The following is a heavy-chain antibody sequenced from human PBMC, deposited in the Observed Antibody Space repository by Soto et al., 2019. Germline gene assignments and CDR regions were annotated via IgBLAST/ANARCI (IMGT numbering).Heavy chain of an antibody. Sequence: SGPTLVNPTQTLTLTCTLSGISLSTSGVGLGWIRQTPGKALEWLALVYWNDDKHYSPSLKSRLTITKDTSKNQAILTMTNMDPVDTATYYCARGMATLPVFAFDIWGQGTVVTVSS. CDR2: VYWNDDK. CDR3: ARGMATLPVFAFDI. J-gene: IGHJ3*02. V-gene: IGHV2-5*01. CDR1: GISLSTSGVG. D-gene: IGHD1-1*01.